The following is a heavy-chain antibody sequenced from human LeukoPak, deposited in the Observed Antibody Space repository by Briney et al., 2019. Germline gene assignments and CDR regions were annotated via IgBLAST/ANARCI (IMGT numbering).Heavy chain of an antibody. J-gene: IGHJ4*02. CDR3: VKEGEGHSYAPKTGPPN. D-gene: IGHD5-18*01. Sequence: GGSLRLSCAASGFIFSSCAMSWVRQAPGKGPQWVSGVSDDGNSRYYADSLKGRFTISRDNSANTVYLQMNNLADEDTAVYYCVKEGEGHSYAPKTGPPNWGQGTLVTVS. CDR2: VSDDGNSR. CDR1: GFIFSSCA. V-gene: IGHV3-23*01.